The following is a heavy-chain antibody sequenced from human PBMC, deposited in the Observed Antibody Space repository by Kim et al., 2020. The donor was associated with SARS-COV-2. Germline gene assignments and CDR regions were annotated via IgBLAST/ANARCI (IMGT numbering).Heavy chain of an antibody. CDR3: TTDIWTSRARDY. D-gene: IGHD1-1*01. CDR1: GFTFSNAW. V-gene: IGHV3-15*01. J-gene: IGHJ4*02. CDR2: IHSKTDGGTS. Sequence: GWSLRLSCAASGFTFSNAWLNWVRQAPGKGLEWVGRIHSKTDGGTSDYAAPVKGRFTISRDDSKTTLYLQMDSLKTEDTAVYYCTTDIWTSRARDYWGQGTLVTVSS.